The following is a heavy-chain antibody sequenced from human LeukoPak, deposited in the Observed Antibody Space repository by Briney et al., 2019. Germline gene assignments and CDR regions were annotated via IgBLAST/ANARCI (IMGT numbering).Heavy chain of an antibody. V-gene: IGHV3-13*01. CDR3: ARNYGEGYFDY. J-gene: IGHJ4*02. CDR2: IGTAGDT. Sequence: GGSLRLSCAASGFTFSSYDMHWVRQATGKGLEWVSAIGTAGDTYYPGSVKGRFTISRENAKNSLYLQMNSLRAGDTAVYYCARNYGEGYFDYWGQGTLVTVSS. D-gene: IGHD4-17*01. CDR1: GFTFSSYD.